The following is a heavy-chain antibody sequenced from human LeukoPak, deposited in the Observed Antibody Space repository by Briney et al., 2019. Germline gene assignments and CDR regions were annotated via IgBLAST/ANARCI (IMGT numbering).Heavy chain of an antibody. D-gene: IGHD6-13*01. CDR3: ARGRGIAAAGRWFDP. J-gene: IGHJ5*02. CDR2: IYYSGST. Sequence: GSLRLSCTASGFTFGDYAMSWVRQAPGKGLEWIGYIYYSGSTNYNPSLKSRVTISVDTSKNQFSLKLSSVTAADTAVYYCARGRGIAAAGRWFDPWGQGTLVTVSS. CDR1: GFTFGDYA. V-gene: IGHV4-59*01.